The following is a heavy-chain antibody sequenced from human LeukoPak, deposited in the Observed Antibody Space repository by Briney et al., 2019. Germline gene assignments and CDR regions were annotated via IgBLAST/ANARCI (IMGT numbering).Heavy chain of an antibody. CDR1: GDSLSSNSAA. CDR2: TYYRSKWYN. J-gene: IGHJ4*02. CDR3: ARGYVWGSYRQHYFDY. V-gene: IGHV6-1*01. Sequence: SQTLSLTCALSGDSLSSNSAAWHWIRQSPSRGLEWLGRTYYRSKWYNDHAVSVKSRITINPDTSKNQFSLQLHSVTPEDTAVYYCARGYVWGSYRQHYFDYWGQGTLVTVSS. D-gene: IGHD3-16*02.